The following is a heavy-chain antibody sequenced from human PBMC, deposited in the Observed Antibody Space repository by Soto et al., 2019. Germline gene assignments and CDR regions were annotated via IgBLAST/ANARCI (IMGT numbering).Heavy chain of an antibody. CDR3: ARGISTIRYYYYCCMDV. Sequence: ASVKVSCKASGYTLTSYYLHWVRQAPGQGPEWMGIINPSGGITNDAQKFQDRVTMTSDTSTSTVYMELSSLRSEDTAVYYCARGISTIRYYYYCCMDVWCQGITVTVSS. J-gene: IGHJ6*02. CDR2: INPSGGIT. CDR1: GYTLTSYY. V-gene: IGHV1-46*01. D-gene: IGHD2-8*01.